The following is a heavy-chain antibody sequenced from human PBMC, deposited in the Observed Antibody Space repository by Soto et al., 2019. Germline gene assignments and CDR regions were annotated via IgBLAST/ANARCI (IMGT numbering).Heavy chain of an antibody. CDR2: IYYSGST. CDR1: GGSISSSNYY. D-gene: IGHD3-16*01. CDR3: ASPTLGAFDI. V-gene: IGHV4-39*01. Sequence: QLQLQESGPGLVKPSETLSLTCTVSGGSISSSNYYWGWIRQPPGKGLEWIGSIYYSGSTSYNSSLKSRVTISVDTSKNQLSLRLSSVTAADTAVYYCASPTLGAFDIWGQGTMVTVSS. J-gene: IGHJ3*02.